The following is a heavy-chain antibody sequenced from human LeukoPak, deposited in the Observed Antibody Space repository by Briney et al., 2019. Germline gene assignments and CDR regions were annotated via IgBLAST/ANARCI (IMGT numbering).Heavy chain of an antibody. J-gene: IGHJ4*02. V-gene: IGHV4-61*02. D-gene: IGHD3-22*01. CDR3: ARQRTDDSSGSLDY. CDR1: GDSISSGIYY. Sequence: PSQTLSLTCTVSGDSISSGIYYWGWIRQPAGKGLEWIGRLYTSGNTRYNPSLKSRVTISKDTSKNQFSLELKSVTAADTAVYFCARQRTDDSSGSLDYWGQGTLVTVSS. CDR2: LYTSGNT.